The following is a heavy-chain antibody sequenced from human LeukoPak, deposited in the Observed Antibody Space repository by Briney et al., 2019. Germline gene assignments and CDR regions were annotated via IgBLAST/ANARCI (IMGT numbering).Heavy chain of an antibody. CDR3: ASPIHVDTAMPPIQYYMDV. CDR1: GYTFTSYA. V-gene: IGHV1-3*01. CDR2: INAGNGNT. D-gene: IGHD5-18*01. J-gene: IGHJ6*03. Sequence: ASVKVSCKGSGYTFTSYAMHWVRQAPGQRLEWMGRINAGNGNTKYSQKFQGRVTITRDTSASTAYMELSSLRSEDTAVYYCASPIHVDTAMPPIQYYMDVWGKGTTVTVSS.